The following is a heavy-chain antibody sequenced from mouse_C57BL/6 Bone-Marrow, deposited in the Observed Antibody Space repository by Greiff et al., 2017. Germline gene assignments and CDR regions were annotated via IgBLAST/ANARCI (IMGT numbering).Heavy chain of an antibody. D-gene: IGHD1-1*02. J-gene: IGHJ4*01. CDR3: ARLLCFYAMDY. CDR1: GFTFSSYA. Sequence: EVKLVESGGGLVKPGGSLKLSCAASGFTFSSYAMSWVRQTPEKRLEWVATISDGGSYTYYPDNVKGRFTISRDNAKNNLYLQMSHLKSEDTAMDYCARLLCFYAMDYWGQGTSVTVSS. V-gene: IGHV5-4*03. CDR2: ISDGGSYT.